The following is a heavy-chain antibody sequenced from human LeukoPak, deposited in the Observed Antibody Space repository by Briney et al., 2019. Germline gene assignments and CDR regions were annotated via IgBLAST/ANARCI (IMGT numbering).Heavy chain of an antibody. CDR1: GFTFGDYA. CDR2: ISGSGGST. D-gene: IGHD3-22*01. J-gene: IGHJ3*02. Sequence: GGSLRLSCTASGFTFGDYAMSWVRQAPGKGLEWVSAISGSGGSTYYADSVKGRFTISRDNAKNSLYLQMNSLRAEDTALYYCAKGRLYDSSGYYFPSDAFDIWGQGTMVTVSS. V-gene: IGHV3-23*01. CDR3: AKGRLYDSSGYYFPSDAFDI.